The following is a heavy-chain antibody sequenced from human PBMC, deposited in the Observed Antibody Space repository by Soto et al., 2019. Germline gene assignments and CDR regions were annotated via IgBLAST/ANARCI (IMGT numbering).Heavy chain of an antibody. CDR1: GFTFSSYG. Sequence: GGSLRLSCAASGFTFSSYGMHWVRQAPGKGLEWVAVIWYDGSNKYYADSVKGRFTISRDNSQNTLYLQMNSLRAEDTAVYYCARVVRFLEWFHLVGGPTMSHRPRVDYWGQGTLVTVSS. V-gene: IGHV3-33*01. D-gene: IGHD3-3*01. CDR3: ARVVRFLEWFHLVGGPTMSHRPRVDY. CDR2: IWYDGSNK. J-gene: IGHJ4*02.